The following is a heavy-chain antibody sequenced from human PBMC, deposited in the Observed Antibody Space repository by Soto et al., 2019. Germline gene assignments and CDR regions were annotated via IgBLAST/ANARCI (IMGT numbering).Heavy chain of an antibody. V-gene: IGHV1-18*01. Sequence: QVQLVQSGAEVKKPGASVKVSCKASGYTFSSYGITWVRQAPGQRLEWMGWFNTYNGNTNYAQKFQGRVTMTTDTSTSPAYMELRSLRSDDTAVYYWARERGGYSYGDYWGQGALVTVSS. CDR1: GYTFSSYG. J-gene: IGHJ4*02. CDR3: ARERGGYSYGDY. D-gene: IGHD5-18*01. CDR2: FNTYNGNT.